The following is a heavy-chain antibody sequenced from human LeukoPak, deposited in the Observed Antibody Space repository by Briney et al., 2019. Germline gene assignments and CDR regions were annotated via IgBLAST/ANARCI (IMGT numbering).Heavy chain of an antibody. J-gene: IGHJ4*02. CDR2: IYYSGST. Sequence: PSETLSLTCTVSGGSISSSSYYWGWIRQPPGKGLEWIGSIYYSGSTYYNPSLKSRVTISVDTSKNQFSLKLSSVTAADTAVYYCARLIGSSSRNFDYWGQGTLVTVSS. CDR1: GGSISSSSYY. D-gene: IGHD6-6*01. V-gene: IGHV4-39*07. CDR3: ARLIGSSSRNFDY.